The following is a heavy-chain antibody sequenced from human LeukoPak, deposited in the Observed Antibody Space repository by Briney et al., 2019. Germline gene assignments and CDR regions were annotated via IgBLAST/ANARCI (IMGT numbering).Heavy chain of an antibody. V-gene: IGHV3-23*01. CDR2: ISGADGNT. CDR1: GFTFSSFG. Sequence: PGGSLRLSCAASGFTFSSFGMSWVRQAPGKGLEWVSVISGADGNTYYADSVKGRFTISRDNSRNTLYLQINSLRAEDTAVYYCATDSLGIFGRTWGQGTLVTVSS. J-gene: IGHJ5*02. D-gene: IGHD3-3*01. CDR3: ATDSLGIFGRT.